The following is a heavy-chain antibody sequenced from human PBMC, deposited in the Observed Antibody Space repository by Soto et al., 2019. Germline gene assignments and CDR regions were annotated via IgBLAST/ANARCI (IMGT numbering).Heavy chain of an antibody. Sequence: GGSLRLSCAASGFNFSPSTMHWVRQAPGKGLEWVALISDDGNNKYHADSVKGRFTISRDNSKNTLYLQMNSLRAEDTAVYYCAKAGGDFWSGALYYYYGMDVWGQGTTVTVSS. D-gene: IGHD3-3*01. CDR3: AKAGGDFWSGALYYYYGMDV. V-gene: IGHV3-30-3*02. CDR2: ISDDGNNK. CDR1: GFNFSPST. J-gene: IGHJ6*02.